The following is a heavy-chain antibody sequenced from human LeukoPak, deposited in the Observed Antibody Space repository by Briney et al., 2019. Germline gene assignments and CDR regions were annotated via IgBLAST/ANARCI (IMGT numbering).Heavy chain of an antibody. CDR2: AYYSGLT. V-gene: IGHV4-39*07. Sequence: SETLSLTCSVSRDSVSRSSYYWGWIRQPPGKGLEWLGSAYYSGLTYYNSSLKSRLQISIDTSKDQISLKLISVSAADTAVYYCARASRKDGGNWYFDLWGRGTLVTVSS. CDR1: RDSVSRSSYY. D-gene: IGHD4-23*01. J-gene: IGHJ2*01. CDR3: ARASRKDGGNWYFDL.